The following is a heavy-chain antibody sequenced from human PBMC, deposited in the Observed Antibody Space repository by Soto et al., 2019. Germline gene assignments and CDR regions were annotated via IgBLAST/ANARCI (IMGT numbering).Heavy chain of an antibody. CDR1: GDTFKNCV. CDR3: AAELGFGKLSVV. J-gene: IGHJ6*02. CDR2: IIPLFGTT. Sequence: QVQVVQSGVEVRRPGSSVKVSCKASGDTFKNCVISWVRQAPGQGLEWMGGIIPLFGTTDFAQRFQGRLTITTDESTTTAYMELSRLRSDGTATYYGAAELGFGKLSVVWGQGTTVIVSS. V-gene: IGHV1-69*01. D-gene: IGHD3-10*01.